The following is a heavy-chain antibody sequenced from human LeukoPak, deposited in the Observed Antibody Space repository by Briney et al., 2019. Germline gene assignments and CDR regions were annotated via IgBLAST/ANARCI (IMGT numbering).Heavy chain of an antibody. V-gene: IGHV1-69*13. CDR1: GGTFSSYA. J-gene: IGHJ4*02. D-gene: IGHD6-13*01. CDR3: ARLRIAAAGKYFDY. Sequence: ASVKVSCKASGGTFSSYAISWVRQAPGQGLEWMGGIIPIFGTANYAQKFQGRVTITADESTSTAYMELSSLRSEDTAVYYCARLRIAAAGKYFDYWGQGTLVTVSS. CDR2: IIPIFGTA.